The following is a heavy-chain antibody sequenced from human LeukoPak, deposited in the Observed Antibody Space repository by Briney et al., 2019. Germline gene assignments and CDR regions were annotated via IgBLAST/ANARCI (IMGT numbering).Heavy chain of an antibody. CDR3: AKSGGNNWGHFDS. D-gene: IGHD7-27*01. J-gene: IGHJ4*02. CDR2: ISSDGYGT. CDR1: GFTFSSYA. Sequence: GGSLRLSCAASGFTFSSYAMSWVRQAPEKGLEWVSAISSDGYGTYNADSVKGRFTISRDNSKNTLYLHMNSLRAENTAVYYCAKSGGNNWGHFDSWGQGPLVTVSS. V-gene: IGHV3-23*01.